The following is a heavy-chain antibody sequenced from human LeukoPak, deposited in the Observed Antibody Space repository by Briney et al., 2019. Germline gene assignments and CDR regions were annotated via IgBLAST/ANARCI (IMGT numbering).Heavy chain of an antibody. CDR3: ARDGHYDILTGYFQD. Sequence: GTSVKVSCKAFGFTFSSSAVQWVRQARGQRLEWIGWIVVGSGNTSYAQKFQERVTINRDMSTGTAYMELSSLKSEDTAVYYCARDGHYDILTGYFQDWGQGTLVTVSS. D-gene: IGHD3-9*01. J-gene: IGHJ1*01. CDR1: GFTFSSSA. V-gene: IGHV1-58*01. CDR2: IVVGSGNT.